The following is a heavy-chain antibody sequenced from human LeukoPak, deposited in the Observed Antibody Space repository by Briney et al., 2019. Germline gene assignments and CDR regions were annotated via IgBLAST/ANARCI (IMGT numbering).Heavy chain of an antibody. CDR3: ASAPKEYCSGGSCYSDAFDI. Sequence: GRPLRLSCAASGFKFDDYAMHWVRQAPGKGLEWVSGISWSSGNIGYADSVKGRFTISRDNAKNSLYLQMNSLRAEDTAVYYCASAPKEYCSGGSCYSDAFDIWGQGTMVTVSS. D-gene: IGHD2-15*01. V-gene: IGHV3-9*01. J-gene: IGHJ3*02. CDR1: GFKFDDYA. CDR2: ISWSSGNI.